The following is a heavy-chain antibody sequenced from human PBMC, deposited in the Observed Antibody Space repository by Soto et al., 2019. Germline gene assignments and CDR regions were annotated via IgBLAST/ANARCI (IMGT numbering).Heavy chain of an antibody. V-gene: IGHV3-30*18. D-gene: IGHD3-16*01. CDR3: AKDLEQQRREGGADC. Sequence: QVQLVESGGDVVQPGRSLRLSCAASGFIFSTYGMHWVRQAPGKGLEWVAVISHVGSEKYYVDSVKGRFTISRDNSKNTVHMQMNSLRTEDTAIYYCAKDLEQQRREGGADCWGQGTLVSVSS. J-gene: IGHJ4*02. CDR1: GFIFSTYG. CDR2: ISHVGSEK.